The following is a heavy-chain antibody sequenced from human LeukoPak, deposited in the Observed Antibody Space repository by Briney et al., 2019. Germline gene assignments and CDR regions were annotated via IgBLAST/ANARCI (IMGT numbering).Heavy chain of an antibody. CDR1: GGSISSYY. D-gene: IGHD6-19*01. CDR3: AREGDSSGWYMYYYYYGMDV. J-gene: IGHJ6*02. CDR2: IYYSGST. Sequence: SETLSLTCTVSGGSISSYYWSWIRQPPGKGLEWIGYIYYSGSTNYNPSLKSRVTISVDTSKNQFSLELSSVTAADTAVYYCAREGDSSGWYMYYYYYGMDVWGQGTTVTVSS. V-gene: IGHV4-59*01.